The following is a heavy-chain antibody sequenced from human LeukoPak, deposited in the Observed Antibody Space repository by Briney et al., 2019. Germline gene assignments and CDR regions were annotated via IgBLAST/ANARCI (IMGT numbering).Heavy chain of an antibody. Sequence: SQTLSLTCAISGDSVSSNFAAWNWLRQTPSRGLEWLGRRYYRSKWYNDYAVSVKSRITINPDTSKNQFSLQLNSVTPEDTAVYYCARDTPGSSSRYYYMDVWGKGTTVTVSS. CDR2: RYYRSKWYN. D-gene: IGHD6-6*01. J-gene: IGHJ6*03. CDR1: GDSVSSNFAA. CDR3: ARDTPGSSSRYYYMDV. V-gene: IGHV6-1*01.